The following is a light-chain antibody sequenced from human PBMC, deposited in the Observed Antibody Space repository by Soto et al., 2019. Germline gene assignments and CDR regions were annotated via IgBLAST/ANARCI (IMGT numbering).Light chain of an antibody. CDR3: SSYTSSSTYV. V-gene: IGLV2-14*01. CDR1: SSDVGGYNY. Sequence: QSVRSHPASVSWSPGQSITISCTGTSSDVGGYNYVSWYQLHPGKAPKLMVYEVSNRPSGVSNRFSGSKSGNTASLTISGLQAEEEADHYCSSYTSSSTYVFGTGTKVTVL. J-gene: IGLJ1*01. CDR2: EVS.